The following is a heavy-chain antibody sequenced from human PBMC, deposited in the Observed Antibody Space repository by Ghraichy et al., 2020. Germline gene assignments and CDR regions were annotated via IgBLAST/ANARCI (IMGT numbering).Heavy chain of an antibody. CDR3: ARESGSSSAWFDP. CDR1: GFTFSSYS. CDR2: ISSSSSYI. J-gene: IGHJ5*02. Sequence: GGSLRLSCAASGFTFSSYSMNWVRQAPGKGLEWVSSISSSSSYIYYADSVKGRFTISRDNAKNSLYLQMNSLRAEDTAVYYCARESGSSSAWFDPWGQGTLVTVSS. D-gene: IGHD6-6*01. V-gene: IGHV3-21*01.